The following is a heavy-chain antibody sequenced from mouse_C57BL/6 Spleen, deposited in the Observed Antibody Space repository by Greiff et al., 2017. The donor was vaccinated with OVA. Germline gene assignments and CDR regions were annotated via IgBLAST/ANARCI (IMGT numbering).Heavy chain of an antibody. Sequence: ESGPGLVKPSQSLSLTCSVTGYSITSGYYWNWIRQFPGNKLEWMGYISYDGSHNYNPSLKNRISITRDTSKNQFFLKLNSVTTEDTATYYCAREGFYYAMDYWGQGTSVTVSS. CDR2: ISYDGSH. V-gene: IGHV3-6*01. J-gene: IGHJ4*01. CDR1: GYSITSGYY. CDR3: AREGFYYAMDY.